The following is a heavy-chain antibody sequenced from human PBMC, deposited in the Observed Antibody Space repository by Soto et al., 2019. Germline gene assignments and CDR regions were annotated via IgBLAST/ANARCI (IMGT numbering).Heavy chain of an antibody. V-gene: IGHV1-69*01. CDR1: GGTFSSYA. CDR3: AGGITIFGVAQYYYYGMDV. J-gene: IGHJ6*02. CDR2: IIPIFGTA. D-gene: IGHD3-3*01. Sequence: QVQLVQSGAEVKKPGSSVKVSCKASGGTFSSYAISWVRQAPGQGLEWMGGIIPIFGTANYAQKFQGRVTITADESTNTAYMELSSLRSEDTAVYYCAGGITIFGVAQYYYYGMDVWGQGTTVTVSS.